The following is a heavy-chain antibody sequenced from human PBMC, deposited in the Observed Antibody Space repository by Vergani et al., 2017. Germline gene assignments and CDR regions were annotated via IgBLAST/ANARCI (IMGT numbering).Heavy chain of an antibody. CDR1: GRSISSSSYY. D-gene: IGHD2-2*01. J-gene: IGHJ4*02. CDR3: ARRKRYCSNTSCQPFDY. V-gene: IGHV4-39*01. Sequence: QLQLQESGPGLVKPSETLSLTCTVSGRSISSSSYYWGWLRQPPGKGLEWIGSIYYSGSTYYNPSLKSRVTISVDTYKNQFSLKLSSVTAADTAVYYCARRKRYCSNTSCQPFDYWGQGTLVTVSS. CDR2: IYYSGST.